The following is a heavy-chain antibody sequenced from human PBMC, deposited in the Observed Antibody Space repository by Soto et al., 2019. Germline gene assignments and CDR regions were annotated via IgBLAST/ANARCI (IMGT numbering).Heavy chain of an antibody. D-gene: IGHD6-6*01. V-gene: IGHV4-59*01. CDR1: GGSISSYY. CDR3: AREEYSSSIDY. J-gene: IGHJ4*02. Sequence: PSETLSLTCTVSGGSISSYYWSWIRQPPGKGLEWIGYIYYSGSTNYNPSLKSRVTISVDTSKNQFSLKLSSVTAADTAVYYCAREEYSSSIDYRGKGTLVTVSS. CDR2: IYYSGST.